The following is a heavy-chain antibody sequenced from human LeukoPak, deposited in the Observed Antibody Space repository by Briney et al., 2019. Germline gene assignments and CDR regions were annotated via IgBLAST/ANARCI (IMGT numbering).Heavy chain of an antibody. D-gene: IGHD5-12*01. CDR3: ARYYSGYDYFDY. CDR1: GGSISSGGYY. CDR2: IYYSGST. Sequence: SQTLSLTCTVSGGSISSGGYYWSWIRQHPGKGLEWIGYIYYSGSTYYNPSLKSRVTISVETSKNQFSLKLSSVTAADTAVYYCARYYSGYDYFDYWGQGTLVTVAS. V-gene: IGHV4-31*03. J-gene: IGHJ4*02.